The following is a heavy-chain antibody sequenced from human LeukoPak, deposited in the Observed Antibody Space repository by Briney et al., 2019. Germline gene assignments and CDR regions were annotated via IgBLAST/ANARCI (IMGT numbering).Heavy chain of an antibody. V-gene: IGHV1-2*02. CDR1: GYTFTSYD. Sequence: ASVKVSCKASGYTFTSYDINWVRQATGQGLEWMGWINPSSGGTNYAQKFQGRVTMTRDTSISTAYMEVYRLTSDDTAVYFCARDSTLDYWGQGTLITVSS. J-gene: IGHJ4*01. CDR3: ARDSTLDY. CDR2: INPSSGGT. D-gene: IGHD2/OR15-2a*01.